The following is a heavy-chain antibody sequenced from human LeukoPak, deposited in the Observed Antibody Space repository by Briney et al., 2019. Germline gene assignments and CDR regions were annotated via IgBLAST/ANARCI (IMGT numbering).Heavy chain of an antibody. CDR3: AKDQYDTNAFDI. CDR2: ISRNSGSI. CDR1: GFTFDDYA. Sequence: PGGSLRLSCAASGFTFDDYAMHWVRQAPGKGLEWVSGISRNSGSIGYADSVKGRFTISRDNAKNSLYLQMNSLRAEDTALYYCAKDQYDTNAFDIWGQGTMVTVSS. V-gene: IGHV3-9*01. J-gene: IGHJ3*02. D-gene: IGHD3-9*01.